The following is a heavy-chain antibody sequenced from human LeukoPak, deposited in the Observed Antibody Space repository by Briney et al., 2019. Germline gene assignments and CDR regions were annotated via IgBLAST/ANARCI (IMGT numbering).Heavy chain of an antibody. Sequence: SETLSLTCAVSGYSSSSGYFWGWIRQPPGKGLEWIGSISQSGNTYYNLSLKSRVTISVDPSKNQFSLKLSSVTAADTAFYYCARLNQFVYRFDPWGQGTLVTVSS. V-gene: IGHV4-38-2*01. D-gene: IGHD3-16*01. CDR1: GYSSSSGYF. CDR2: ISQSGNT. J-gene: IGHJ5*02. CDR3: ARLNQFVYRFDP.